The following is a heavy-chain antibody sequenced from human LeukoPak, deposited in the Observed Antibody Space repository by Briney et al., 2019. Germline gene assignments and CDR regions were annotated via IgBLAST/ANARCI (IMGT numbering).Heavy chain of an antibody. CDR3: ARRSDSGSDDGEDYFDY. V-gene: IGHV4-39*01. CDR2: MYYDGSS. Sequence: SETLSLTCTVSGGSINSGTFYWGWIRQPPGKGLEWIGSMYYDGSSYYNPSLKSRVITSVDTSKNQFSLKLTSVTAADTAVYFCARRSDSGSDDGEDYFDYWGQGTLVTVSS. CDR1: GGSINSGTFY. J-gene: IGHJ4*02. D-gene: IGHD1-26*01.